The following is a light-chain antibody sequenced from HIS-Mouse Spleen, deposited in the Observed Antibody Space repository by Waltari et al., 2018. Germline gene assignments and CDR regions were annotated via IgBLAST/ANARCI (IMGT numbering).Light chain of an antibody. CDR3: QVWDSSSDPV. Sequence: SYVLTQPPSVSVAPGQTARITCGGNNIGSKSGHWYQQKPGQAPVLVVLDDSDRPPGIPERFSGSNCGNTATLTISRVEAGDEADYYCQVWDSSSDPVFGTGTKVTVL. J-gene: IGLJ1*01. CDR2: DDS. CDR1: NIGSKS. V-gene: IGLV3-21*02.